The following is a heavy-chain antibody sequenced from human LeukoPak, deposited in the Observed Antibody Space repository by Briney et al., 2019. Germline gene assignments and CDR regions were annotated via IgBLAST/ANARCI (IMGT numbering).Heavy chain of an antibody. D-gene: IGHD6-13*01. CDR1: GGSIGSSSYY. CDR3: ARVRGAAAGRSDY. J-gene: IGHJ4*02. V-gene: IGHV4-39*07. CDR2: IYYSGST. Sequence: SETLSLTCTVSGGSIGSSSYYWGWIRQPPGKGLEWIGSIYYSGSTYYNPSLKSRVTISVDTSKNQFSLKLSSVTAADTAVYYCARVRGAAAGRSDYWGQGTLVTVSS.